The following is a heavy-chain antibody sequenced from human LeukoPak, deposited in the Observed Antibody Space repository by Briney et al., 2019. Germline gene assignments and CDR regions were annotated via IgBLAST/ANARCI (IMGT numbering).Heavy chain of an antibody. CDR1: GDSTNSGYY. V-gene: IGHV4-38-2*02. Sequence: PSETLSLTCTVSGDSTNSGYYWGWIRQPPGKGLEWIGRIYHSGSTYYNSTLESRVTISVDTSKNQFSLKVSSVTAADTAVYYCARVLTCGSTSCYASWGLDYWGQGTLVTVSS. CDR2: IYHSGST. J-gene: IGHJ4*02. CDR3: ARVLTCGSTSCYASWGLDY. D-gene: IGHD2-2*01.